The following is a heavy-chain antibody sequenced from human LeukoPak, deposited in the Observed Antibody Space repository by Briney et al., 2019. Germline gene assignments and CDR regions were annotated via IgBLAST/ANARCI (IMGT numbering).Heavy chain of an antibody. CDR1: GGSFSGYY. CDR2: INHSGST. J-gene: IGHJ4*02. Sequence: PSETLSLTCAVYGGSFSGYYWSWIRQPPGKGLEWIGEINHSGSTNYNPSLTSRVTISVDTSKNQSSLKLSSVTAADTAVYYCARGRIAAAGNYAYWGQGTLVTVSS. D-gene: IGHD6-13*01. V-gene: IGHV4-34*01. CDR3: ARGRIAAAGNYAY.